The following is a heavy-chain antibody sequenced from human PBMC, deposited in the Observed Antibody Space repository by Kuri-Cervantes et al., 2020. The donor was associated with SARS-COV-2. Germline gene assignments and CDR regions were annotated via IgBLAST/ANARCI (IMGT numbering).Heavy chain of an antibody. Sequence: ASVKVSCKASGYTFTGYYMHWVRQAPGQGLEWMGWTNPNSGGTNYAQKFQGRVTMTRDTSISTTYMELSRLRSDDTAVYYCARASSIVVVPAAPFDYWGQGTLVTVSS. CDR2: TNPNSGGT. J-gene: IGHJ4*02. CDR3: ARASSIVVVPAAPFDY. D-gene: IGHD2-2*01. V-gene: IGHV1-2*02. CDR1: GYTFTGYY.